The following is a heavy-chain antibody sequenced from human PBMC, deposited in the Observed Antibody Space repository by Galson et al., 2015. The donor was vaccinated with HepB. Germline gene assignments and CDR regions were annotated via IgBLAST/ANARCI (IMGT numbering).Heavy chain of an antibody. J-gene: IGHJ3*02. CDR3: ATDPRGAPTRAGGAFDI. Sequence: SVKVSCKVSGYTLTELSMHWVRQAPGKGLEWMGGFDPEDGETIYAQKFQGRVTMTEDTSTDTAYMELSSLRSEDTAVYYCATDPRGAPTRAGGAFDIWGQGTMVTVSS. CDR2: FDPEDGET. V-gene: IGHV1-24*01. CDR1: GYTLTELS. D-gene: IGHD3-10*01.